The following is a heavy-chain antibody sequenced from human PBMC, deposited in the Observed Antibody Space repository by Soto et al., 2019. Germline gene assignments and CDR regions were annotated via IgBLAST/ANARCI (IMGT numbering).Heavy chain of an antibody. D-gene: IGHD2-15*01. J-gene: IGHJ4*02. V-gene: IGHV1-18*01. Sequence: QAHLQQSGAEVKKPGASVKVSCEASGYNFATTSIAWVRQAPGQGLEWMGWITPYNGDTNYEQKIQGRVTMTTDTSKNTAHMEVRSLRSDDTAVYYCATLVPCSGGTCYSRPLDNWGQGTLVTVSS. CDR2: ITPYNGDT. CDR1: GYNFATTS. CDR3: ATLVPCSGGTCYSRPLDN.